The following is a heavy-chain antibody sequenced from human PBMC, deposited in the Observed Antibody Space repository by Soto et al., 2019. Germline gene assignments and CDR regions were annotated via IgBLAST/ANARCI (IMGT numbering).Heavy chain of an antibody. J-gene: IGHJ1*01. D-gene: IGHD3-22*01. CDR1: GFSLSTSGVG. Sequence: SGPTLVNPRQTLTLTCTFSGFSLSTSGVGVGWIRQPPGKALEWLALIYWDDDKRYSPSLKSRLTITKDTSKNQVVLTMTNMDPVDTATYYCAHRGYYYDSSGYYSAAEYFQHWGQGTLVTVS. CDR3: AHRGYYYDSSGYYSAAEYFQH. CDR2: IYWDDDK. V-gene: IGHV2-5*02.